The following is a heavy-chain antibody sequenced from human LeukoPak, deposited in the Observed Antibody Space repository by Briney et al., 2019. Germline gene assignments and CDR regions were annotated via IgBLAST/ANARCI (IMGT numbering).Heavy chain of an antibody. CDR2: IHYSGGT. Sequence: SETLSLTCTVSGGSITTYYWSWVRQPPGKGLEWIGYIHYSGGTSYNPSLKSRVTISMDTSKNQFSLTLSSVTAADTAVYYCARYAADGRTLEYWGQGTLVTVSP. CDR1: GGSITTYY. CDR3: ARYAADGRTLEY. D-gene: IGHD6-13*01. V-gene: IGHV4-59*01. J-gene: IGHJ4*02.